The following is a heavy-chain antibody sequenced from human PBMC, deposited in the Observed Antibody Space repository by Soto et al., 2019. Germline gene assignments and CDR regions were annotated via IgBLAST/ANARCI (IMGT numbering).Heavy chain of an antibody. V-gene: IGHV1-8*01. J-gene: IGHJ4*02. CDR1: GYTFTSYD. CDR2: MNPNSGNT. Sequence: QVQLVQSGIEVKKPGASVKVSCNASGYTFTSYDINWVRQATGQGLESMGWMNPNSGNTGYAQKFQGRVTMTRNTSISTAYMELSSLRSEDTAVYYCARGNEYGGNFDYWGQGTLVTVSS. D-gene: IGHD2-15*01. CDR3: ARGNEYGGNFDY.